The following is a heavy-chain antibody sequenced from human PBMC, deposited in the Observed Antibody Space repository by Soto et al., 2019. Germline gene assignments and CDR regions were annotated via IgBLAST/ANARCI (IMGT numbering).Heavy chain of an antibody. D-gene: IGHD3-10*01. J-gene: IGHJ3*01. Sequence: PSETLSLTCTVSGGSISSYYWSWIRQPPGKGLEWIGYIYYSGSTSYNPSLKGRVTISVDTSKNQFSLKLSSVTAADTAVYYCARRYGLSAFEFWGQGTMVTVSS. CDR2: IYYSGST. CDR3: ARRYGLSAFEF. V-gene: IGHV4-59*08. CDR1: GGSISSYY.